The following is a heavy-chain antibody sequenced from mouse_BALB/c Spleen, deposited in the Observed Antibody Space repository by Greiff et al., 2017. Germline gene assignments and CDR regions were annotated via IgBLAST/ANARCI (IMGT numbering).Heavy chain of an antibody. J-gene: IGHJ3*01. CDR3: AITTATAGFAY. D-gene: IGHD1-2*01. CDR1: GYAFSSSW. CDR2: IYPGDGDT. Sequence: QVQLKESGPELVKPGASVKISCKASGYAFSSSWMNWVKQRPGQGLEWIGRIYPGDGDTNYNGKFKGKATLTADKSSSTAYMQLSSLTSVDSAVYFCAITTATAGFAYWGQGTLVTVSA. V-gene: IGHV1-82*01.